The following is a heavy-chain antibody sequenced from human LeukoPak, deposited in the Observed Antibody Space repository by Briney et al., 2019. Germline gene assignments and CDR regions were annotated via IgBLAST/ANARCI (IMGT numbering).Heavy chain of an antibody. CDR2: VSNSRSYI. J-gene: IGHJ3*02. D-gene: IGHD3-22*01. CDR1: GFTFSSYN. CDR3: ARDPNYFDTSGYYRGHYAFDI. Sequence: GGSLRLSCAASGFTFSSYNMNWVRQAPGKGLEWVSSVSNSRSYIYYADSVKGRFTISRDNAKNSLYLQMNSLRAEDTAVYFCARDPNYFDTSGYYRGHYAFDIWGQGTMVTVSS. V-gene: IGHV3-21*01.